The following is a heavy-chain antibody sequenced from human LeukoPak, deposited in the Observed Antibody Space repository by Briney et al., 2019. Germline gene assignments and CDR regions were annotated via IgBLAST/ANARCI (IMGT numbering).Heavy chain of an antibody. Sequence: EWIGXXNHSGSTNYNPSLESRVTISVDTSKNQFSLKLSSVTAADTAVYYCARGGSGYDSNPYFDYWGQGTLVTVSS. CDR3: ARGGSGYDSNPYFDY. V-gene: IGHV4-34*01. D-gene: IGHD5-12*01. CDR2: XNHSGST. J-gene: IGHJ4*02.